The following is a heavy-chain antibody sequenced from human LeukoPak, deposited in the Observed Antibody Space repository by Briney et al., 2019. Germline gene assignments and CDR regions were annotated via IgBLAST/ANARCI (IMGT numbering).Heavy chain of an antibody. V-gene: IGHV3-48*01. D-gene: IGHD4-17*01. J-gene: IGHJ4*02. Sequence: GGSLRLSCAGSAFTFSSYSMNWVRQAPGKGLEWVSYISSSSSTIYYADSVKGRFTISRDNAKNSLYLQMNSLRAEDTAVYYCARVFIGDYGDYQFDYWGQGTLVTASS. CDR1: AFTFSSYS. CDR2: ISSSSSTI. CDR3: ARVFIGDYGDYQFDY.